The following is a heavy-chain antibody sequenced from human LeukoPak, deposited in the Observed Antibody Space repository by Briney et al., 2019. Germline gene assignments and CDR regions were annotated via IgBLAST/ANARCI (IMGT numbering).Heavy chain of an antibody. CDR1: GDSISSYY. CDR2: IYYSGST. D-gene: IGHD6-13*01. CDR3: ARVGGYSSIDFDY. J-gene: IGHJ4*02. V-gene: IGHV4-59*12. Sequence: SETLSLTCTVSGDSISSYYWSWIRQPPGKGLEWIGYIYYSGSTYYNPSLKSRVTISVDTSKNQFSLKLSSVTAADTAVYYCARVGGYSSIDFDYWGQGALVTVSS.